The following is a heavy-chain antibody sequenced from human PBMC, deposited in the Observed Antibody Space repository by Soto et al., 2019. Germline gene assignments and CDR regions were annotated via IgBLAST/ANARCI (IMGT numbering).Heavy chain of an antibody. V-gene: IGHV3-64D*06. J-gene: IGHJ4*02. Sequence: GGSLRLSCSASGFTFNSYPMHWVRQAPGKGLEFVSTISNDWGGTYYAGSLKGRFSTSRDTSKNTLYLEMSSLRTEDTAVYYCVKDQGYAYNYPGDYWGQGTRVTVSS. CDR1: GFTFNSYP. CDR3: VKDQGYAYNYPGDY. D-gene: IGHD3-16*01. CDR2: ISNDWGGT.